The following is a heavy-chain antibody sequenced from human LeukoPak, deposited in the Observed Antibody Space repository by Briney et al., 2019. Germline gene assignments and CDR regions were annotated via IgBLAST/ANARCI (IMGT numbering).Heavy chain of an antibody. CDR1: GGTFSSYA. V-gene: IGHV1-69*10. D-gene: IGHD3-3*01. CDR3: ARPARRYYDFWSGSPDWFDP. CDR2: IIPILGIA. J-gene: IGHJ5*02. Sequence: SVTVSCKASGGTFSSYAISWVRQAPGQGLEWMGRIIPILGIANYAQKFQGRVTITADKSTSTAYMELSSLRSEDTAVYYCARPARRYYDFWSGSPDWFDPWGQGTLVTVSS.